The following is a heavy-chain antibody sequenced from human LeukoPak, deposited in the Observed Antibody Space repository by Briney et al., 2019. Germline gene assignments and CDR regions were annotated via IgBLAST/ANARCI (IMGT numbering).Heavy chain of an antibody. CDR1: GYSISSGYY. D-gene: IGHD2-2*03. CDR3: ARMDIVVVPAAIAGAFDI. CDR2: IYHSGST. V-gene: IGHV4-38-2*01. Sequence: PSETLSLTCAVSGYSISSGYYWGWVRQPPGNGLEWIGSIYHSGSTYYNPSLKSQVTISVDTSKNQFSLKLSSVTAADTAVYYCARMDIVVVPAAIAGAFDIWGQGTMVTVSS. J-gene: IGHJ3*02.